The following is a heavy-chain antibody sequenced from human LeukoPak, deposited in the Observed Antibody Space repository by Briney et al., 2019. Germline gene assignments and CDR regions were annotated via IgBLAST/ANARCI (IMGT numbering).Heavy chain of an antibody. V-gene: IGHV4-59*01. CDR3: ATSWPHGGATGWFDP. CDR2: IYYSGST. J-gene: IGHJ5*02. Sequence: PSETLSLTCTVSGGSISSYYWSWIRQPPGKGLEWIGHIYYSGSTNYNPSLKSRVTISLDTSKNQFSLKLSSVTAADTAVYHCATSWPHGGATGWFDPWGQGTLVTVSS. D-gene: IGHD4-23*01. CDR1: GGSISSYY.